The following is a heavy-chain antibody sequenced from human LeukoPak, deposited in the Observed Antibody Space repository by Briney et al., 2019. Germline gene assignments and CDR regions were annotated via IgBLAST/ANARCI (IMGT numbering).Heavy chain of an antibody. J-gene: IGHJ4*02. V-gene: IGHV3-7*03. CDR1: GFTFSSYW. CDR2: IKQDGSEK. D-gene: IGHD5-12*01. CDR3: ARARTRGYSGYGEGY. Sequence: GGSLRLSCAASGFTFSSYWMSWVRQAPGKGLEWVANIKQDGSEKYYVDSVKGRFTISRDNAKNSLYLQMNSLRAEDTAVYYCARARTRGYSGYGEGYWGRGTLVTVSS.